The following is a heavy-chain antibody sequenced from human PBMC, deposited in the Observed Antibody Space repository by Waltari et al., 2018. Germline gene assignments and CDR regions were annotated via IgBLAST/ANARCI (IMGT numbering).Heavy chain of an antibody. CDR3: TRSGERLAYYFDY. J-gene: IGHJ4*02. V-gene: IGHV3-30*04. CDR2: ISFDGKNE. D-gene: IGHD3-10*01. Sequence: QLQLVESGGGVVQPGKSLRLSCTASTFIFSKYAMHWVRPAPGKGLEWVAVISFDGKNEYYTDSVKGRFTISRDNSNNTLYLQMNSLRTEDTALYYCTRSGERLAYYFDYWGQGVLVTVSS. CDR1: TFIFSKYA.